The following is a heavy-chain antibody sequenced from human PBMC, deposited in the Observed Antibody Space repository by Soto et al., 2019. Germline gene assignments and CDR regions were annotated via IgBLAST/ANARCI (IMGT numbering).Heavy chain of an antibody. CDR3: ASDSSGYYADAFDI. CDR2: ISSSSSYI. V-gene: IGHV3-21*01. J-gene: IGHJ3*02. Sequence: PGGSLRLSCAASGFTFSSKSMNWVRQAPGKGLEWVSSISSSSSYIYYADSVKGRFTISRDNAKNSLYLQMNSLRAEDTAVYYCASDSSGYYADAFDIWGQGTMVTVSS. CDR1: GFTFSSKS. D-gene: IGHD3-22*01.